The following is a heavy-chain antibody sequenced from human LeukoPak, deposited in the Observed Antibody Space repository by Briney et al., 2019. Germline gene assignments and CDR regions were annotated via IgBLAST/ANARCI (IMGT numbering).Heavy chain of an antibody. V-gene: IGHV1-2*02. CDR1: GYTFTGNY. J-gene: IGHJ5*02. Sequence: ASVKVSCKASGYTFTGNYMHWVRQAPGQGLEWMGWIKPNSGGTNYAQKFQGRVTMTTDTSMTTAHMEVSRLTSDDTAVYYCARAGRRSWFDPWGPGTLVTVSS. CDR2: IKPNSGGT. CDR3: ARAGRRSWFDP.